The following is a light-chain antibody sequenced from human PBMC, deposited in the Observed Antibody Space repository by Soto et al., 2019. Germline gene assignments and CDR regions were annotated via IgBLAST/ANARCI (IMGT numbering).Light chain of an antibody. Sequence: DIQMTQSPSSLSASVRDRVTITCRAIQGISNYLAWYQQKPGKVPKLLIYAASTLQSGVPSRFSGSGSGTDFTLTISSLQPEDVATYYCQKYNSAPPTFGQGTKVDI. CDR1: QGISNY. CDR2: AAS. CDR3: QKYNSAPPT. V-gene: IGKV1-27*01. J-gene: IGKJ1*01.